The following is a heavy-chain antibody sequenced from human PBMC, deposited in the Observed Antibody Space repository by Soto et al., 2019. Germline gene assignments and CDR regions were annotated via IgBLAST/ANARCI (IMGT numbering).Heavy chain of an antibody. V-gene: IGHV5-51*01. D-gene: IGHD3-16*02. CDR2: IYPGDSDT. J-gene: IGHJ2*01. Sequence: GESLKISCKGSGYSFSTYWIGWVRRMPGKGLEWMGIIYPGDSDTKYSPSFQGQVTMSADKSINTVYLQWSSLRASDTAMYYCARIIADWYFDLWGRGTLVTVSS. CDR1: GYSFSTYW. CDR3: ARIIADWYFDL.